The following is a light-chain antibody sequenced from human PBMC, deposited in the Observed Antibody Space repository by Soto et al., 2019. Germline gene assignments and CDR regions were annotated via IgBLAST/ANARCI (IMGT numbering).Light chain of an antibody. CDR2: GAS. V-gene: IGKV3-20*01. CDR1: QSVSSSF. Sequence: EIVLTQSPGTLSLSPGERAALSCRASQSVSSSFLAWYQHKPGQAPRLIIYGASNRATGIPDRFSGRGSGTDFTLTISRLEPDDFAVYYCQQHGTSPITSGQGTRLEI. CDR3: QQHGTSPIT. J-gene: IGKJ5*01.